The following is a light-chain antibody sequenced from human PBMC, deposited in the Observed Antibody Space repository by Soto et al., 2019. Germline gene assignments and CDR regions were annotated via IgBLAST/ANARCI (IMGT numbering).Light chain of an antibody. CDR3: AAWDDSLNGVV. CDR1: SSNIGSNT. J-gene: IGLJ2*01. V-gene: IGLV1-44*01. CDR2: SNN. Sequence: QSVLTQPPSASGTPGQRVTISCSGSSSNIGSNTVNWYQQLPGTAPKLLIYSNNQRPSGFPDRFSGSKSGTSTSLAISGLLSEDEAEYYCAAWDDSLNGVVFGGGTKLTVL.